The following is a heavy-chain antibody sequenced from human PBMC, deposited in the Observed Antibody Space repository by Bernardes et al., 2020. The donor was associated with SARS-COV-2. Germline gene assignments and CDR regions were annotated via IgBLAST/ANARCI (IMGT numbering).Heavy chain of an antibody. V-gene: IGHV3-49*04. CDR3: TRDHLPNDASDI. CDR2: IRHEAYGGTT. J-gene: IGHJ3*02. CDR1: GFTFGDYA. Sequence: GGSLRLSCTASGFTFGDYAMSWVRQAPGKGLEWLGFIRHEAYGGTTQYAASVRGRFTISRDDSKSIAYLQMNSLITEDTAEYYCTRDHLPNDASDIWGQGTMVTVSS.